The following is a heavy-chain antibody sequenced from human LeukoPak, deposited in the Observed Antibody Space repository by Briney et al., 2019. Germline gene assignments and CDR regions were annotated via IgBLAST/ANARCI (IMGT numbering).Heavy chain of an antibody. Sequence: PSQTLSLTCTVSGGSISSGSYYWSWIRQPAGKGLEWIGRIYTSGSTNYNPSLKSRVTISVDTSKNQFSLKLSSVTAADTAVYYCATPGYYDFWSGYPKEFDYWGQGTLVTVSS. CDR2: IYTSGST. D-gene: IGHD3-3*01. CDR1: GGSISSGSYY. V-gene: IGHV4-61*02. J-gene: IGHJ4*02. CDR3: ATPGYYDFWSGYPKEFDY.